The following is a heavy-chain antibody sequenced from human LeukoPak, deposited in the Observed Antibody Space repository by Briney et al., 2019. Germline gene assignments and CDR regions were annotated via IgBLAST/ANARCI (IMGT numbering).Heavy chain of an antibody. CDR3: ARVGQQLETPNVDY. J-gene: IGHJ4*02. Sequence: SETLSLTCTVSGGSISSYYWSWIRQPPGKGLEWIGYIYYSGSTNYNPSLKSRVTISVDTSKNQFSLKLSSVTAADTAVYYCARVGQQLETPNVDYWGQGTLVTVSS. V-gene: IGHV4-59*08. CDR1: GGSISSYY. D-gene: IGHD6-13*01. CDR2: IYYSGST.